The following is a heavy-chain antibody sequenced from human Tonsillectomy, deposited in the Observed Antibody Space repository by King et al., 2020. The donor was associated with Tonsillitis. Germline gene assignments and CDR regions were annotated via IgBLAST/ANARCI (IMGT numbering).Heavy chain of an antibody. CDR2: IYYRGST. Sequence: QLQESGPGLVKPSQTLSLTCTVSGGSISSDDFYWGWIRQPPGKGLEWIGYIYYRGSTYYNPSLKSRVTISVDTSKNQFSLKMRSVTAADTAVYYCASDLGNDGDYDAYWGQGTLVTVSS. D-gene: IGHD4-17*01. CDR1: GGSISSDDFY. CDR3: ASDLGNDGDYDAY. J-gene: IGHJ4*02. V-gene: IGHV4-30-4*01.